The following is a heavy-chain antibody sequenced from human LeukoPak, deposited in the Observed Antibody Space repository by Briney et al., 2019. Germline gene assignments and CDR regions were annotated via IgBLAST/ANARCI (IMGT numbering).Heavy chain of an antibody. CDR1: GGSSSSSSYY. CDR3: ARETIRITIFGVVTPYYMDV. Sequence: PSETLSLTCTVSGGSSSSSSYYWGWIRQPPGKGLEWIGSIYYSGSTYYNPSLKSRVTISVDTSKNQFSLKLSSVTAADTAVYYCARETIRITIFGVVTPYYMDVWGKGTTVTVSS. J-gene: IGHJ6*03. V-gene: IGHV4-39*07. CDR2: IYYSGST. D-gene: IGHD3-3*01.